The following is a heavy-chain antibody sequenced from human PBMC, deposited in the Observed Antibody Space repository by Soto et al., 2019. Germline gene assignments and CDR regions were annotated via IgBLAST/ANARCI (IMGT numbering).Heavy chain of an antibody. CDR1: GGPISSSNW. D-gene: IGHD2-2*01. CDR2: IYHSGST. V-gene: IGHV4-4*02. J-gene: IGHJ5*02. CDR3: ARSAGGEYCSSTSCPNWFDP. Sequence: LSLTCAVSGGPISSSNWWSWVRHPPGKGLEWLGEIYHSGSTSYNPSLKSRLTIPVDKSKNKFSLKLSAVTAADTAVYYCARSAGGEYCSSTSCPNWFDPWGQGTLVTVSS.